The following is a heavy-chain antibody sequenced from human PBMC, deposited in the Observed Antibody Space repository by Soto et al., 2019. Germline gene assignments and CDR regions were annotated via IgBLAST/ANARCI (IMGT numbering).Heavy chain of an antibody. CDR3: ARQIRGLITHLYNWLDT. CDR1: GDSVSSNSAA. V-gene: IGHV6-1*01. CDR2: TYYRSKWYN. Sequence: SQTLSLTCAISGDSVSSNSAAWNWIRQSPSRGLEWLGRTYYRSKWYNDYAVSVKSRITITPDTSKNQFSLQLNSATPEDTAVYSCARQIRGLITHLYNWLDTWGQGTLVTVSS. J-gene: IGHJ5*02. D-gene: IGHD3-16*02.